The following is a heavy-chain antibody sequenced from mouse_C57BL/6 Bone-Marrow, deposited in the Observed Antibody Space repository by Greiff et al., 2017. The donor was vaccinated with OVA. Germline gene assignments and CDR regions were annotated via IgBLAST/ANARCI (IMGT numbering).Heavy chain of an antibody. D-gene: IGHD2-12*01. CDR1: GYTFTSYG. Sequence: VMLVESGAELARPGASVKLSCKASGYTFTSYGISWVKQRTGQGLEWIGEIYPRSGNTYYNEKFKGKATLTADKSSSTAYMELRSLTSEDSAVYVCARSDNYDRGDAYWGQGTLVTVSA. CDR2: IYPRSGNT. V-gene: IGHV1-81*01. J-gene: IGHJ3*01. CDR3: ARSDNYDRGDAY.